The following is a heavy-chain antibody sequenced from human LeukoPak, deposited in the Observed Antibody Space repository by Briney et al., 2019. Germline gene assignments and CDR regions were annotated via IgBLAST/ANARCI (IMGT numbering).Heavy chain of an antibody. D-gene: IGHD6-13*01. Sequence: SETLSLTCTVSGGSISSSSYYWGWIRQPPGKGLEWIGSMYYSGSTYYNPSLKSRVTISVDTSKNQFSLKLSSVTAADTAVYYCARQHLLAAAGTFDYWGQGTLVTVSS. CDR2: MYYSGST. CDR1: GGSISSSSYY. V-gene: IGHV4-39*01. CDR3: ARQHLLAAAGTFDY. J-gene: IGHJ4*02.